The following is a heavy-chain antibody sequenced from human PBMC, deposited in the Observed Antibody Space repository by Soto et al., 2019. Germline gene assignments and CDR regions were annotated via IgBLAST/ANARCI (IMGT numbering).Heavy chain of an antibody. J-gene: IGHJ5*02. CDR3: AKIAVAGSNWFDP. V-gene: IGHV1-3*01. Sequence: GASVKVSCKASGYTFTSYAMHWVRQAPGQRLEWMGWINAGNVNTKYSQKFQGRVTITRDSSASTAYMELSSLRSEDTAVYYCAKIAVAGSNWFDPWGQGTLVTVSS. CDR2: INAGNVNT. CDR1: GYTFTSYA. D-gene: IGHD6-19*01.